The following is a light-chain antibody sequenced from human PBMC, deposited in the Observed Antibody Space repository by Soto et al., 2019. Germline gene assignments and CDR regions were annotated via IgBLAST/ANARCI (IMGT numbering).Light chain of an antibody. J-gene: IGLJ3*02. CDR2: DVS. CDR1: SSDVGSYNL. Sequence: QSALTQPASVSGSPGQSITISCTGTSSDVGSYNLVSWYQQHPGKAPKLLIYDVSYRSSGVSTRFSGSKSGNTASLTISGLQAEDEANYYCSSYTSSSTLVFGGGTKVTVL. V-gene: IGLV2-14*02. CDR3: SSYTSSSTLV.